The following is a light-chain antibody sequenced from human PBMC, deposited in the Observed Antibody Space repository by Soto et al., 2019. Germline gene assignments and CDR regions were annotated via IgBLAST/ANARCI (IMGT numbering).Light chain of an antibody. J-gene: IGLJ2*01. CDR1: SSDVGGYNY. Sequence: QSALTQPASVSRSPGQSITISCTGTSSDVGGYNYVSWYQQHPGKAPKLMIYDVSNRPSGVSNRFSGSKSGNTASLTISGLQAEDEADYYCSSYTSSSTLGEFGGGTKLTVL. CDR3: SSYTSSSTLGE. CDR2: DVS. V-gene: IGLV2-14*01.